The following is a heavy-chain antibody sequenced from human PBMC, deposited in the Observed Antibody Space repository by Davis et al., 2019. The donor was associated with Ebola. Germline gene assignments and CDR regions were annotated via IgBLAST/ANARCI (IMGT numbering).Heavy chain of an antibody. D-gene: IGHD3-22*01. Sequence: PGGSLKLSCAASGFTFSDYYMSWIRQAPGKGLEWVAVISYDGSNKYYADSVKGRFTISRDNSKNTLYLQMNSLRAEDTAVYYCARVRWTSGYYFDYWGQGTLVTVSS. J-gene: IGHJ4*02. CDR3: ARVRWTSGYYFDY. V-gene: IGHV3-30*03. CDR2: ISYDGSNK. CDR1: GFTFSDYY.